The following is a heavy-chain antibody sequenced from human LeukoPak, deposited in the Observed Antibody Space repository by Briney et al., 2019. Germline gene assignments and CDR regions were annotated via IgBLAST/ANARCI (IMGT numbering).Heavy chain of an antibody. D-gene: IGHD6-13*01. Sequence: GGSLRLSCAVSGFSFSSYAMSWVRQAPGKGLEWVSVISGSGGSTYYADSVKGRFTISRDNSKNTLYLQMNSLRAEDTAVYYCAKGSAAGDPRYYYYGLDVWGQGTTVTVSS. V-gene: IGHV3-23*01. CDR1: GFSFSSYA. CDR2: ISGSGGST. CDR3: AKGSAAGDPRYYYYGLDV. J-gene: IGHJ6*02.